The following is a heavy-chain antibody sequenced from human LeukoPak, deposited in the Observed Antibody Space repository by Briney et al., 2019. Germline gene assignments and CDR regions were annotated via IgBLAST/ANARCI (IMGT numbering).Heavy chain of an antibody. J-gene: IGHJ4*02. V-gene: IGHV3-33*08. CDR1: GFTFSDYW. CDR3: AREGAYCSSTSCYFDY. D-gene: IGHD2-2*01. CDR2: IWYDGSNK. Sequence: GGSLRLSCTASGFTFSDYWMTWVRQAPGKGLEWVAVIWYDGSNKYYADSVKGRFTISRDNSKNTLYLQMNSLRAEDTAVYYCAREGAYCSSTSCYFDYWGQGTLVTVSS.